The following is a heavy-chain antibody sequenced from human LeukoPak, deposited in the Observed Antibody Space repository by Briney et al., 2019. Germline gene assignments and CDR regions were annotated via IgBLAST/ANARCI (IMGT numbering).Heavy chain of an antibody. J-gene: IGHJ4*02. CDR1: GFTFDDYA. Sequence: PGGSLRLSCAASGFTFDDYAMHWVRQAPGKGLEWVSGISWNSGSIGYADSVKGRFTISRDNAKNSLYLQMNTLRNDDTAIYYCARGSLGSTWSSDCCPLDYWGQGTLVAVSS. CDR3: ARGSLGSTWSSDCCPLDY. CDR2: ISWNSGSI. V-gene: IGHV3-9*01. D-gene: IGHD2-2*01.